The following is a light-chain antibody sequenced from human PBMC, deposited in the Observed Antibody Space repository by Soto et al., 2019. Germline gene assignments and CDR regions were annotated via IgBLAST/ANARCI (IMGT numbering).Light chain of an antibody. CDR2: AAS. Sequence: DIQMNQSPSSLSASVGDRVTITCRASQGISNYLAWYQQKPGKVPKLLIYAASTLQSGVPSRFSGSGSGTDFTLTISSLQPEDVATYYCQTALGPFGQGTKVEIK. CDR3: QTALGP. V-gene: IGKV1-27*01. J-gene: IGKJ1*01. CDR1: QGISNY.